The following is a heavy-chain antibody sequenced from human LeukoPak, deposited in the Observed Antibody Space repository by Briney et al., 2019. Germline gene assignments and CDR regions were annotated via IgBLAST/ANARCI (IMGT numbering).Heavy chain of an antibody. Sequence: GGSLRLSCEPSGFIFSNYYMHWVRQAPGKGLVWVSHINGDGSTTGYADSVKGRFTISRDNAKNTLYLQMNSLRAEDTAVYYCARAGYDSSGYSHDAFDIWGQGTMVTVSS. CDR1: GFIFSNYY. D-gene: IGHD3-22*01. CDR3: ARAGYDSSGYSHDAFDI. V-gene: IGHV3-74*01. CDR2: INGDGSTT. J-gene: IGHJ3*02.